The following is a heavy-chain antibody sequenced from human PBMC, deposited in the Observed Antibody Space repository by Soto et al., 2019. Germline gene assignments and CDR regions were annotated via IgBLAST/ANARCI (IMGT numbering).Heavy chain of an antibody. CDR2: IYWDDDK. Sequence: SGPTLVNPTQTLTLTCTFSGFSLTSNDVGVGWIRQPPGKALEWLALIYWDDDKRYSPSLKSRLTITKDTSKNQVVLRMTNMAPVDTATYYCAHSRYSRSSFDYWGQGTLVTVSS. CDR3: AHSRYSRSSFDY. CDR1: GFSLTSNDVG. J-gene: IGHJ4*02. V-gene: IGHV2-5*02. D-gene: IGHD6-6*01.